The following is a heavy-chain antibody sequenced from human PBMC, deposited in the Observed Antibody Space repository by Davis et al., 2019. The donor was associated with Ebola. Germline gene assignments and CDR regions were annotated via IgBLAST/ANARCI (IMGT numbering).Heavy chain of an antibody. V-gene: IGHV3-30*02. Sequence: GESLKISCEASGFDFGGNGMHWVRQAPGKGLEWVTFINYDGNNRYYADSVKGRFTISRDNSKNTVHLQMNSLRPEDTALYYCVRGPSNVGKDWGQGTLVAVSS. J-gene: IGHJ4*02. D-gene: IGHD1-1*01. CDR2: INYDGNNR. CDR1: GFDFGGNG. CDR3: VRGPSNVGKD.